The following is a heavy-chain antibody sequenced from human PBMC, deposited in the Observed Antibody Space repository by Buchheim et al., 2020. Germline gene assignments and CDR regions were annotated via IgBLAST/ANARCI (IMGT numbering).Heavy chain of an antibody. J-gene: IGHJ4*02. V-gene: IGHV4-39*01. D-gene: IGHD3-3*01. Sequence: QLQLQESGPGLVKPSETLSLTCTVPGGSISSSSYYWGWIRQPPGKGLEWIGSIYYSGSTYYNPSLERRVTISADTTKNHFSLKLSSVTAADTAVYYCARHVLEKGFVGLNYWGQGTL. CDR2: IYYSGST. CDR3: ARHVLEKGFVGLNY. CDR1: GGSISSSSYY.